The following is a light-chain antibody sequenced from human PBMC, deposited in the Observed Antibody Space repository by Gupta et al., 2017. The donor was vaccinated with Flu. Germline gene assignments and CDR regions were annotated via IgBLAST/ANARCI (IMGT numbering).Light chain of an antibody. J-gene: IGLJ1*01. CDR3: QVWDSTTDLSYV. V-gene: IGLV3-21*02. Sequence: SYVLTQPPSVSVAPGQTATITCGGNNIGDKSVHWYQQKPGQAPVLVVYGDSNRPSGIPERFSGSNSGNTATLSISRVEAGDEADYYCQVWDSTTDLSYVFGRGTQVTVL. CDR1: NIGDKS. CDR2: GDS.